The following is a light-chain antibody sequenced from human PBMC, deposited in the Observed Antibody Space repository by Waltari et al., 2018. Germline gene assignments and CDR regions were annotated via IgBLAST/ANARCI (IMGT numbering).Light chain of an antibody. J-gene: IGKJ3*01. Sequence: DIRMTQSPSSLSASVGDRVTITCRASQALNTYLNWYQQQPGKAPKLLIYAASRLHRGVPSRFSGSGSGTDFTLTISRLQPEDFATYYCQQSYFTPRGNFGPGTRVDL. CDR1: QALNTY. CDR2: AAS. CDR3: QQSYFTPRGN. V-gene: IGKV1-39*01.